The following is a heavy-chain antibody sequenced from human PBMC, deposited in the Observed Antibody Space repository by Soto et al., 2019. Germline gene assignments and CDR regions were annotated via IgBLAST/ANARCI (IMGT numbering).Heavy chain of an antibody. V-gene: IGHV1-24*01. J-gene: IGHJ4*02. CDR1: GYTLTELS. CDR2: FDPEDGET. CDR3: ATDPFAYYYDSSGYYLDY. D-gene: IGHD3-22*01. Sequence: GASVKVSCKVSGYTLTELSMHWVRQAPGKGLEWMGGFDPEDGETIYAQKFRGRVTMTEDTSTDTAYMELSSLRSEDTAVYYCATDPFAYYYDSSGYYLDYWGQGTLVTVSS.